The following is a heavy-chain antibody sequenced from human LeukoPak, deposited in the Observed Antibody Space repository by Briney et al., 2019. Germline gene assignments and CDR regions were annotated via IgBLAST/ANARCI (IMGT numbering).Heavy chain of an antibody. Sequence: ASVKVSCKASGYTFTGYYMHWVRQAPGQGLEWMGWINPNSGGTNYAQNFQGRVTMTRDTSISTAYMGLSSLRSEDTAVYYCARGTVGALYYFDYWGQGTLVTVSS. CDR3: ARGTVGALYYFDY. CDR1: GYTFTGYY. J-gene: IGHJ4*02. CDR2: INPNSGGT. V-gene: IGHV1-2*02. D-gene: IGHD1-26*01.